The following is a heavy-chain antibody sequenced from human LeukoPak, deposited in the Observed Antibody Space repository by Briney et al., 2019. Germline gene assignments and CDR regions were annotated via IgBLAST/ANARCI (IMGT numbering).Heavy chain of an antibody. CDR1: GYTFTGYY. J-gene: IGHJ6*02. CDR2: INPNSGGT. D-gene: IGHD2-21*02. CDR3: ARDSRPRDVHTQNYYYYGMDV. Sequence: ASVKVSCKASGYTFTGYYMHWVRQAPGQGLEWMGWINPNSGGTNYAQKFQGRVTMTRDTSISTAYMEPSRLRSDDTAVYYCARDSRPRDVHTQNYYYYGMDVWGQGTTVTVSS. V-gene: IGHV1-2*02.